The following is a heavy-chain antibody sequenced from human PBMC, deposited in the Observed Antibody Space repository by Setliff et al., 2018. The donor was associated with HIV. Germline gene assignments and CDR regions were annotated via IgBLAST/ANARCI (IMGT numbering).Heavy chain of an antibody. CDR1: GFTFSDYY. D-gene: IGHD3-22*01. J-gene: IGHJ3*02. V-gene: IGHV3-11*04. CDR3: ARQDDYFDSSGYYLGYDGFDI. CDR2: ISSSGSII. Sequence: GGSLRLSCAASGFTFSDYYMSWIRQAQGMGLEWVSYISSSGSIIYYADSVKGRFTISRDNAKKSLYLQMNSLRAEDTAVYYCARQDDYFDSSGYYLGYDGFDIWGQGTMVTVSS.